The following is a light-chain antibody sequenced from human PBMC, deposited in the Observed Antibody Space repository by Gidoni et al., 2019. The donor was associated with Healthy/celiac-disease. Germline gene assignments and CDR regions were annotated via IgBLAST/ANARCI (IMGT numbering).Light chain of an antibody. Sequence: SYELTQPPSVSVSPGQTASITCSGVKLGDKYACWYQQKPGQSPVLVIYQDSKRPSGIPERFSGSTSGNTATLTIRGTQAMDEADYYCQAWASSTAFFGGGTKLTVL. CDR3: QAWASSTAF. CDR2: QDS. V-gene: IGLV3-1*01. CDR1: KLGDKY. J-gene: IGLJ2*01.